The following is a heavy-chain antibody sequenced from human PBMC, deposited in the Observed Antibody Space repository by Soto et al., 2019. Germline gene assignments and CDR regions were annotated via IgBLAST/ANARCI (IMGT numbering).Heavy chain of an antibody. V-gene: IGHV4-34*02. CDR1: GGSFSGYY. J-gene: IGHJ6*02. CDR2: INHSGST. Sequence: QVQLQQWGAGLLKPSETLSLTCAVYGGSFSGYYWSWIRQPPGKGREWIGEINHSGSTNYNPPLKSQVTISVDTSKNQLSLKLSSVTAADTAVYYCAREVVASCGMDVWGQGTTVTVSS. CDR3: AREVVASCGMDV. D-gene: IGHD5-12*01.